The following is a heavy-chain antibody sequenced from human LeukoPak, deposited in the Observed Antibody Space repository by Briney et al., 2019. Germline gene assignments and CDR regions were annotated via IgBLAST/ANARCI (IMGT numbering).Heavy chain of an antibody. D-gene: IGHD3-10*01. J-gene: IGHJ6*03. V-gene: IGHV4-61*02. CDR3: ARAEYYGSDPYYYYYYYMDV. Sequence: SETLSLTCTVSGGSISSSSYYWSWIRQPAGKGLEWIGRIYTSGSTNYNPSLKSRVTISVDTSKNQFSLKLSSVTAADTAVYYCARAEYYGSDPYYYYYYYMDVWGKGTTVTVSS. CDR1: GGSISSSSYY. CDR2: IYTSGST.